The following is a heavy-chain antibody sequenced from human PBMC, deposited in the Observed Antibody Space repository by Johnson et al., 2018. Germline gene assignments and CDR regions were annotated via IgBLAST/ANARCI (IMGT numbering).Heavy chain of an antibody. D-gene: IGHD2/OR15-2a*01. CDR2: INGGHGNT. CDR3: VGDVYSNDYYFYMDV. J-gene: IGHJ6*03. V-gene: IGHV1-3*01. CDR1: GYTFTYYA. Sequence: QVQLVQSGAEVKKPGASVKVACKASGYTFTYYAMHWVRQAPGQRLEWMGWINGGHGNTKYSQKFQGRVTITRDRSASTAYMELSSLRSEDTAVYYCVGDVYSNDYYFYMDVWGKGTTVTVSS.